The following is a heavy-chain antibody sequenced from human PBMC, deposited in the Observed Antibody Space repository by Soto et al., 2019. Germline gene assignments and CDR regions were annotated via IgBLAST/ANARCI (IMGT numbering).Heavy chain of an antibody. Sequence: PGGSLRLSCAASGFTFSSYGMHWVRQAPGKGLEWVAVISYDGSNEYYADSVKGRFTISRDNSKNTLYLQMNSLRAEDTAVYYCARKMSNCGGDCYYIGYWGQGTLVTVSS. V-gene: IGHV3-30*03. CDR1: GFTFSSYG. CDR2: ISYDGSNE. J-gene: IGHJ4*02. D-gene: IGHD2-21*02. CDR3: ARKMSNCGGDCYYIGY.